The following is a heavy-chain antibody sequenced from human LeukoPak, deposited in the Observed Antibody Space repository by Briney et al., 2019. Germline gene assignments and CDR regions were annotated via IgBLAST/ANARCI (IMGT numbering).Heavy chain of an antibody. CDR3: ARVGGDPVFDY. CDR2: IRNKAKSYST. D-gene: IGHD2-21*02. V-gene: IGHV3-72*01. J-gene: IGHJ4*02. CDR1: GFIFSDQY. Sequence: GGSLRLSCAASGFIFSDQYMDWVRQAPGKGLEWVGRIRNKAKSYSTEYAASVKGRFTVSRDDSKNSLYLQTNSLKSEDTAVYSCARVGGDPVFDYWGQGTLVTVSS.